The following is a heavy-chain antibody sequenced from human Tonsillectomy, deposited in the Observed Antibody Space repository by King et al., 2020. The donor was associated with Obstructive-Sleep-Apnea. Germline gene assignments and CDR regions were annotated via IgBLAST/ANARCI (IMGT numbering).Heavy chain of an antibody. V-gene: IGHV3-30*18. CDR2: ISYDGSNK. J-gene: IGHJ5*02. CDR3: AKTRTSITMVEDWFDP. CDR1: GFTFSSYG. Sequence: VQLVESGGGVVQPGRSLRLSCAASGFTFSSYGMHWVRQAPGKGLEWVAVISYDGSNKYYADSVKGRFTISRDNSKNTLYLQMNSLRAEDTAVYYCAKTRTSITMVEDWFDPWGQGTLVTVSS. D-gene: IGHD3-10*01.